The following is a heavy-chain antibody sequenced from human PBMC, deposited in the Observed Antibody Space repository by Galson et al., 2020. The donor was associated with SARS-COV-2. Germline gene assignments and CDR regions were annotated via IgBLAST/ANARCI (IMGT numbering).Heavy chain of an antibody. CDR2: IYPGDSDT. CDR1: GYSFTSYW. D-gene: IGHD3-22*01. V-gene: IGHV5-51*01. CDR3: ASTTRDYYDSSGYYYLSGAFDI. Sequence: GGSLRLSCKGSGYSFTSYWIGWVRQLPGKGLEWMGIIYPGDSDTRYSPSFQGQVTISADKSISTAYLQWSSLKASDTAMYYCASTTRDYYDSSGYYYLSGAFDIWGQGTMVTVSS. J-gene: IGHJ3*02.